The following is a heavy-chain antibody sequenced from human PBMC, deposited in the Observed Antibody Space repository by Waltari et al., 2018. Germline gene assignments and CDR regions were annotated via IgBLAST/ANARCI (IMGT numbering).Heavy chain of an antibody. V-gene: IGHV1-69*01. CDR1: GGTFSSYA. CDR3: VSYYYDSSGYPGTDY. CDR2: IIPIFGTA. Sequence: KKPGSSVKVSCKASGGTFSSYAISWVRQPPGQGLEWMGGIIPIFGTANYAQKFQGRVTITADESTSTAYMELSSLRSEDTAVYYCVSYYYDSSGYPGTDYWGQGTLVTVSS. D-gene: IGHD3-22*01. J-gene: IGHJ4*02.